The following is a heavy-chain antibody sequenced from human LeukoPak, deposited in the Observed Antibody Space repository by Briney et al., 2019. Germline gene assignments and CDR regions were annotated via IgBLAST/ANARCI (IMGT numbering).Heavy chain of an antibody. D-gene: IGHD3-22*01. V-gene: IGHV1-2*02. J-gene: IGHJ4*02. CDR2: INPNSGGT. Sequence: ASVKVSCKASGYTXTGYYMHWVRQAPGQGLEWMGWINPNSGGTNYAQKFQGRVTMTRDTSISTAYMELSRLRSDDTAVYYCARGGIYDSSGYYPYYFDYWGQGTLVTVSS. CDR3: ARGGIYDSSGYYPYYFDY. CDR1: GYTXTGYY.